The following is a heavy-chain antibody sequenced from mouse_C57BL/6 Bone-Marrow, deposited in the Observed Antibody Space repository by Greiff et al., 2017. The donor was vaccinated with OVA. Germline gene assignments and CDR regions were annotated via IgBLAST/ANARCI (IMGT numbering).Heavy chain of an antibody. Sequence: QVHVKQPGAELVRPGTSVKLSCKASGYTFTSYWMHWVKQRPGQGLEWIGVIDPSDSYTNYNQKFKGKATLTVDTSSSTAYMQLSSLTSEDSAVYYCARGGIGYDYGAWFAYWGQGTLVTVSA. D-gene: IGHD2-4*01. CDR1: GYTFTSYW. CDR2: IDPSDSYT. J-gene: IGHJ3*01. V-gene: IGHV1-59*01. CDR3: ARGGIGYDYGAWFAY.